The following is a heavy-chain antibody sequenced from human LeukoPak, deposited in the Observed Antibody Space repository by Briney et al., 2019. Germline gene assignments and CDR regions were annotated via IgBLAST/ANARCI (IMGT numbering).Heavy chain of an antibody. CDR1: GFTFSSYA. J-gene: IGHJ6*01. CDR2: ISGSGGST. Sequence: GGSLRLSCAASGFTFSSYAMSWVRKAPGKGLEWVSAISGSGGSTYYADSVKGRFTISRDNSKNTLYLQMNSLRAEDTAVYYCARDRSLYYGMDVWGQGTTVTVSS. CDR3: ARDRSLYYGMDV. V-gene: IGHV3-23*01.